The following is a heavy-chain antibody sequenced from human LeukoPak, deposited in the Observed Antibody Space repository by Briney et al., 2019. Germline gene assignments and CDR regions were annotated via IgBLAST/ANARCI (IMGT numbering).Heavy chain of an antibody. Sequence: KPSGTLSLTCAVSGGSISSSNWWSWVRQPPGKGLEWIGEIYHSGSTKYNPSLKSRVTISVDKSKNQFSLNLSSVTAADTAVYYCARGIVGATYYYYYGMDVWGQGTTVTVSS. D-gene: IGHD1-26*01. CDR1: GGSISSSNW. V-gene: IGHV4-4*02. CDR2: IYHSGST. CDR3: ARGIVGATYYYYYGMDV. J-gene: IGHJ6*02.